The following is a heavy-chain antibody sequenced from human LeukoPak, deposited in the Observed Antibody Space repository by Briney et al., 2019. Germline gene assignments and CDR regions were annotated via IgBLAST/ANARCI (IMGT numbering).Heavy chain of an antibody. CDR2: IYSGRST. V-gene: IGHV3-66*01. J-gene: IGHJ4*02. CDR1: GFTSSTYG. D-gene: IGHD3-10*01. Sequence: GGSLRLSCAVSGFTSSTYGMSWVRQAPGKGLEWVSLIYSGRSTYYADSVRGRFTISRDNSKNTLYLQMNSLRAEDTAVYYCARAGGGSNWGQGTLVTVSS. CDR3: ARAGGGSN.